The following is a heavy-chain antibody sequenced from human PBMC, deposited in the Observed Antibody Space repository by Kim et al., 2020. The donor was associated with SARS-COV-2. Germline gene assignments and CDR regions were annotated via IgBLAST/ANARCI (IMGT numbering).Heavy chain of an antibody. Sequence: TYYADSVKATFTISRANSKNTLYLQMNGRRAEDTAVYYCARGKYYYGMDVWGQGTTVTVSS. V-gene: IGHV3-66*01. J-gene: IGHJ6*02. CDR3: ARGKYYYGMDV. CDR2: T.